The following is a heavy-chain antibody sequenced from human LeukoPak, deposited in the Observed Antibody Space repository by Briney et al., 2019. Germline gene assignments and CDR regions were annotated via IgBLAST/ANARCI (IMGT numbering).Heavy chain of an antibody. CDR1: GGSISSSSYY. CDR3: ARDLGAVAGPIDY. Sequence: SETLSLTCTVSGGSISSSSYYWGWIRQPPGKGLEWIGSIYYSGSTYYNPSLKSRVTISVDTSKNQFSLKLSSVTAADTAVYYCARDLGAVAGPIDYWGQGTLVTVSS. V-gene: IGHV4-39*07. J-gene: IGHJ4*02. CDR2: IYYSGST. D-gene: IGHD6-19*01.